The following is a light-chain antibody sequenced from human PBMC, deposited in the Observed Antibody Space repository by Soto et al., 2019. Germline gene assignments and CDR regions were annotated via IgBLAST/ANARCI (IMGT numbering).Light chain of an antibody. V-gene: IGLV4-69*01. Sequence: QLVLTQSPSASASLGASVKLTCTLSSGHSRYAIAWHQQQPEKGPRYLMKLNSDGSHSKGDGIPDRFSGSSSGAERYLTTSSLQSEDEADYYCQTWGTGIQVFGGGTQLTVL. CDR1: SGHSRYA. CDR2: LNSDGSH. CDR3: QTWGTGIQV. J-gene: IGLJ3*02.